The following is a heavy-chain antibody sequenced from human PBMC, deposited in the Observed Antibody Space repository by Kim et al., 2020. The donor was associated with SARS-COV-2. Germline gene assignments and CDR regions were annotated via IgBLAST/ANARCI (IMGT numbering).Heavy chain of an antibody. Sequence: GGSLRLSCAASGFTFSSYAMHWVRQAPGKGLEWVAVISYDGSNKYYADSVKGRFTISRDNSKNTLYLQMNSLRAEDTAVYYCAREGYNGMIVEVTPGAFDIWGQGTMVTVSS. CDR2: ISYDGSNK. V-gene: IGHV3-30-3*01. CDR1: GFTFSSYA. D-gene: IGHD1-26*01. CDR3: AREGYNGMIVEVTPGAFDI. J-gene: IGHJ3*02.